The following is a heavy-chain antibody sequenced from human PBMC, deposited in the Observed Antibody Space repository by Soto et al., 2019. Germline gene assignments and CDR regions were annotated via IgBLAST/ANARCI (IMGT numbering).Heavy chain of an antibody. D-gene: IGHD2-15*01. Sequence: PSESLTLGCSVSGYSISSVDYFWAWIRQPPGQALEYIGYIYKSAATYYNPSFESRVAISLDTSKSQFSLNVTSVTAADTAVYFCARGRYCLTGRCFPNWFDSWGQGTLVTVSS. J-gene: IGHJ5*01. V-gene: IGHV4-30-4*01. CDR3: ARGRYCLTGRCFPNWFDS. CDR2: IYKSAAT. CDR1: GYSISSVDYF.